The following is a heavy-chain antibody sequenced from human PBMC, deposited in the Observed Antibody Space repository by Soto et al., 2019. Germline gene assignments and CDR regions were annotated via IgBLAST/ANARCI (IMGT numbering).Heavy chain of an antibody. Sequence: QVQLQQWGAGLLKPSETLSLTCAVYGGSFSGYYWSWIRQPPGKGLEWMGEINHSGSTNYNPSLKSRVTISVDTSKKQFSLKLSSVTAADTAVYYCARFWGRWYYGSGSHPIDYWGQGTLVTVSS. CDR2: INHSGST. CDR1: GGSFSGYY. CDR3: ARFWGRWYYGSGSHPIDY. V-gene: IGHV4-34*01. D-gene: IGHD3-10*01. J-gene: IGHJ4*02.